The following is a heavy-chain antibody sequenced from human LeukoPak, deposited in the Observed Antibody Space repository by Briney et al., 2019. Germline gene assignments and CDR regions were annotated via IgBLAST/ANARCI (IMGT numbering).Heavy chain of an antibody. J-gene: IGHJ4*02. D-gene: IGHD1-26*01. Sequence: QPGGSLRLSCAVSGFTFRTYWIHWVRQVPGEGLVWVSRTNEDGSITNYADSVKGRFSISRDNAKNTLYLQMNSLRAEDTAVYYCGRDLGGRSGYWGQGTLVTVSS. CDR1: GFTFRTYW. V-gene: IGHV3-74*01. CDR2: TNEDGSIT. CDR3: GRDLGGRSGY.